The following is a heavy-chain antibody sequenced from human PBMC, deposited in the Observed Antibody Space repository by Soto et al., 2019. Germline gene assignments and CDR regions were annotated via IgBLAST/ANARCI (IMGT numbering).Heavy chain of an antibody. CDR2: INPASGGT. CDR3: ARDYSAGAGASDF. D-gene: IGHD6-19*01. Sequence: QVQLVQSGAEVKKPGASVKVSCKASGYIFTAYYMNWVRQAPGQGLEWMGWINPASGGTNYAQKFQGRVTMTTDPSISTAYMDLSSLRSDDTAVYYCARDYSAGAGASDFWGQGTMVIVSS. CDR1: GYIFTAYY. V-gene: IGHV1-2*02. J-gene: IGHJ3*01.